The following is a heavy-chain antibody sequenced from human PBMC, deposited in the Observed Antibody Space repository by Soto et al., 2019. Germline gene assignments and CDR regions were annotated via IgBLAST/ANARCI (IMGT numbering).Heavy chain of an antibody. J-gene: IGHJ5*02. CDR2: IYYSGST. D-gene: IGHD6-13*01. Sequence: SETHSLTSTVSGGNIGSSSYYWGWIRQPPGKGLEWIGSIYYSGSTYYNPSLKSRVTISVDTSKNQFSLKLSSVTAADTAVYYCARHQSHSSSYVDPWGQGTLVTVSS. CDR3: ARHQSHSSSYVDP. V-gene: IGHV4-39*01. CDR1: GGNIGSSSYY.